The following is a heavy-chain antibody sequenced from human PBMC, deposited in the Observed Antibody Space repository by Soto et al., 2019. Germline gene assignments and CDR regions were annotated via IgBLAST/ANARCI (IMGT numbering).Heavy chain of an antibody. CDR2: INPNSGGT. CDR3: ARFSMTTVTTDPHKGWFDP. D-gene: IGHD4-17*01. V-gene: IGHV1-2*02. Sequence: ASVKVSCKASGYTFTGYYMHWVRQAPGQGLEWMGWINPNSGGTNYAQKFQGGVTMTRDTSISTAYMELSRLRSDDTAVYYCARFSMTTVTTDPHKGWFDPWGQGTLVTVSS. J-gene: IGHJ5*02. CDR1: GYTFTGYY.